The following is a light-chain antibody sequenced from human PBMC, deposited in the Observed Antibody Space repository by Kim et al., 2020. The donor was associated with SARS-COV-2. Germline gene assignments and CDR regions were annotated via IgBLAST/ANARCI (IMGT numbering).Light chain of an antibody. J-gene: IGLJ1*01. CDR3: SSYTTSISYV. CDR2: DVS. Sequence: GQSVTISCTGTSSDVGSYNHVYWYQQHPGKAPKLMIYDVSKRPSGVSSRFSGSKSGNTASLTISGLQADDEADYYCSSYTTSISYVFGVGTKVTVL. CDR1: SSDVGSYNH. V-gene: IGLV2-14*03.